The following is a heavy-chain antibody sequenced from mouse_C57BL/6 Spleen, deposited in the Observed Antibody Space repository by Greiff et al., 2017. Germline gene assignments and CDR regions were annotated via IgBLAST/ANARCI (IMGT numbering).Heavy chain of an antibody. J-gene: IGHJ1*03. V-gene: IGHV1-15*01. CDR3: RLLRYHWYFDV. CDR1: GYTFTDYE. CDR2: IDPETGGT. Sequence: QVQLQQSGAELVRPGASVTLSCKASGYTFTDYEMHWVKQTPVHGLEWIGAIDPETGGTAYNQKFKGKAILTAYKSSSTAYMELRSLTSEDSAVYYCRLLRYHWYFDVWGTGTTVTVSS. D-gene: IGHD1-1*01.